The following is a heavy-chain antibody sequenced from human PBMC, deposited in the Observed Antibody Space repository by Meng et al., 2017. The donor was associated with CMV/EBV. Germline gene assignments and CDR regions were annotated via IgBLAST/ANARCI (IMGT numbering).Heavy chain of an antibody. CDR1: GFTFSSYE. CDR2: ISSSGSTI. D-gene: IGHD4-23*01. J-gene: IGHJ6*02. Sequence: GGSLRLSCAASGFTFSSYEMNWVRQAPGKGLEWVSYISSSGSTIYYADSVKGRFTISRDNAKNSLYLQMNSLRAEDTAVYYCARVGVGSNPGYYYYYYGMDVWGQGTTVTVSS. V-gene: IGHV3-48*03. CDR3: ARVGVGSNPGYYYYYYGMDV.